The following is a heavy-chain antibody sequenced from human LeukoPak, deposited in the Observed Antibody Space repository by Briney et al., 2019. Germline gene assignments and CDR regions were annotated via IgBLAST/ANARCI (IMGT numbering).Heavy chain of an antibody. V-gene: IGHV4-4*07. CDR3: ARDRPSDIVVVPAAMREYYYMDV. CDR2: IYTSGST. Sequence: SETLSLTCTVSGGSISSYYWSWIRQPAGKGLEWIGRIYTSGSTNYNPSLKSRVTMSVDTSKNQFSLKLSSVTAADTAVYYCARDRPSDIVVVPAAMREYYYMDVWGKGTTVTVSS. D-gene: IGHD2-2*01. CDR1: GGSISSYY. J-gene: IGHJ6*03.